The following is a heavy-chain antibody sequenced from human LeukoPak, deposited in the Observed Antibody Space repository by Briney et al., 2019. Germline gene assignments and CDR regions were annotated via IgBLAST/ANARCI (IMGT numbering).Heavy chain of an antibody. Sequence: GGSLRLSCAASGFTVSSNYMSWVRQAPGKGLEWVSVIYSGGSTYYADSVKGRFTISRDNSKNTLYLQMNSLRAEDTAVYYCARDGKGLAAAGLFDYWGQGTLVTVSS. CDR1: GFTVSSNY. D-gene: IGHD6-13*01. J-gene: IGHJ4*02. CDR3: ARDGKGLAAAGLFDY. CDR2: IYSGGST. V-gene: IGHV3-53*01.